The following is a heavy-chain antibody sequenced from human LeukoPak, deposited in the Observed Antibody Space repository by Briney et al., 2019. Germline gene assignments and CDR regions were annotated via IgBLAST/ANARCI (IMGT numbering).Heavy chain of an antibody. D-gene: IGHD3-3*01. Sequence: SETLSLTCTASGGSISSYYWSWIRQPPGKGLEWIGYIYYSGSTNYNPSLKSRVTISVDTSKNQFSLKLSSVTAADTAVYYCARGFWSGYSTSIFDYWGQGTLVTVSS. V-gene: IGHV4-59*01. CDR2: IYYSGST. J-gene: IGHJ4*02. CDR1: GGSISSYY. CDR3: ARGFWSGYSTSIFDY.